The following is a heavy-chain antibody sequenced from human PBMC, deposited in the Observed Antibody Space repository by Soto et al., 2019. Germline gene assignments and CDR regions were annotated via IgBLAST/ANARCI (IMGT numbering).Heavy chain of an antibody. Sequence: ASVKVSCKASGYTFTSYDINWVRQATGQGLEWMGWMNPNSGNTGYAQKFQGRVTMTRNTSISTAYMELSSLRSEDTAVYYCARGYTVTTYLYYYYYYMDVWGKGTTVTVSS. D-gene: IGHD4-17*01. CDR2: MNPNSGNT. J-gene: IGHJ6*03. CDR1: GYTFTSYD. CDR3: ARGYTVTTYLYYYYYYMDV. V-gene: IGHV1-8*01.